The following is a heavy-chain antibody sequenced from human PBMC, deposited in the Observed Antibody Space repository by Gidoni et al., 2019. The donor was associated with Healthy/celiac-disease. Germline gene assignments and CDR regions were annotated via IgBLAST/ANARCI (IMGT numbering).Heavy chain of an antibody. D-gene: IGHD3-10*01. CDR3: AREPVFYGSGSYYPSPFDY. Sequence: QVQLVESGGGVVQPGRSLRLSCAASGFTFSSYAMHWVRQAPGKGLEWVAVISYDGSNKYYADSVKGRFTISRDNSKNTLYLQMNSLRAEDTAVYYCAREPVFYGSGSYYPSPFDYWGQGTLVTVSS. CDR2: ISYDGSNK. J-gene: IGHJ4*02. CDR1: GFTFSSYA. V-gene: IGHV3-30-3*01.